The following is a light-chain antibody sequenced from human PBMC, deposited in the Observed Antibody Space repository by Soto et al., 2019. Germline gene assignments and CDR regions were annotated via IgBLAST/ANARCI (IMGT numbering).Light chain of an antibody. Sequence: EIVLTQSPATLSLSPGERATLSCRASQSVDSYLTWYQQKPGQAPRLLIYDVSKRATGIPVRFSGSGSGTAFTLTISSLEPSEVAVYYCQQRRNWPLTFGGGTKVEIK. J-gene: IGKJ4*01. CDR2: DVS. CDR1: QSVDSY. CDR3: QQRRNWPLT. V-gene: IGKV3-11*01.